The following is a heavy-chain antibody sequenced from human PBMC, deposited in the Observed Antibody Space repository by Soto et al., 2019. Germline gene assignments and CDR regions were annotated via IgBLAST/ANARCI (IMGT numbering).Heavy chain of an antibody. CDR2: IYPGDSDT. CDR3: GLWDYYDRSGYYYNGDY. Sequence: PGESLKISCKGSGYSFTSYWIGWVRQMPGKGLEWMGIIYPGDSDTRYSPSFQGQVTISADKSISTAYLQWSSLKASDTAMYYCGLWDYYDRSGYYYNGDYWGQGTLVPVSP. J-gene: IGHJ4*02. D-gene: IGHD3-22*01. V-gene: IGHV5-51*01. CDR1: GYSFTSYW.